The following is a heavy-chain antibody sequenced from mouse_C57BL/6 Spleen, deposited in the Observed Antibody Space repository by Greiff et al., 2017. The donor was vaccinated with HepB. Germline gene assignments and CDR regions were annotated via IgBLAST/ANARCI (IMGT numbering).Heavy chain of an antibody. CDR1: GFTFSDYG. CDR3: ARDYGSSSGFAD. V-gene: IGHV5-17*01. J-gene: IGHJ3*01. CDR2: ISSGSSTI. Sequence: EVQGVESGGGLVKPGGSLKLSCAASGFTFSDYGMHWVRQAPEKGLEWVAYISSGSSTIYYADTVKGRFTISRDNAKTTLFLQMTGLRSEDTAMYYWARDYGSSSGFADWGQGTLVTVSA. D-gene: IGHD1-1*01.